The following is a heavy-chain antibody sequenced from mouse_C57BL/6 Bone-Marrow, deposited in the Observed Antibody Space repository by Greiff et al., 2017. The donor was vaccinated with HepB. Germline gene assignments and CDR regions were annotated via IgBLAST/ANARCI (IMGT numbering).Heavy chain of an antibody. CDR2: IYPRSGNT. J-gene: IGHJ3*01. D-gene: IGHD2-3*01. Sequence: QVQLQQSGAELARPGASVKLSCKASGYTFTSYGISWVKQRTGQGLEWIGEIYPRSGNTYYNEKFKGKATLTADKSSSTAYMELRSLTSEDSAVYFCAREDLYDGICFAYWGQGTLVTVSA. CDR3: AREDLYDGICFAY. CDR1: GYTFTSYG. V-gene: IGHV1-81*01.